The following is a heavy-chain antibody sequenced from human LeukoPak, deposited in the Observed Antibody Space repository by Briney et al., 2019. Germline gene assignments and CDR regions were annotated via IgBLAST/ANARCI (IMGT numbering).Heavy chain of an antibody. Sequence: GGSLRLSCAASGFTFSSYAMSWIRQAPGKGLEWVSYISSSGSTIYYADSVKGRFTTSRDNAKNSLYLQMNSLRAEDTAVYYCARDHYYDSSGYYYFPTSWGQGTMVTVSS. CDR1: GFTFSSYA. V-gene: IGHV3-11*01. D-gene: IGHD3-22*01. CDR3: ARDHYYDSSGYYYFPTS. CDR2: ISSSGSTI. J-gene: IGHJ3*01.